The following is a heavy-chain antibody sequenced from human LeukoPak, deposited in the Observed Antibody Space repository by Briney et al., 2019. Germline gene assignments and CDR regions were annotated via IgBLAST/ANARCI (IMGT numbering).Heavy chain of an antibody. CDR1: GGSISSSSYF. CDR3: ARDLVSSSWSYNWFDP. Sequence: SETLSLTCTISGGSISSSSYFWGWIRQPPGMGLEWIGNIYYTGSTYYNPSLRSRVTISIDTSKNQFSLKLSSVTATDTAVYYCARDLVSSSWSYNWFDPWGQGTLVTVSS. V-gene: IGHV4-39*02. D-gene: IGHD6-13*01. J-gene: IGHJ5*02. CDR2: IYYTGST.